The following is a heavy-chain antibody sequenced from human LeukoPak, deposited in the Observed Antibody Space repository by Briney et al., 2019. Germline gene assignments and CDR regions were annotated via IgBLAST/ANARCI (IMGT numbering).Heavy chain of an antibody. J-gene: IGHJ4*02. V-gene: IGHV1-2*02. CDR1: GYTFTGYY. D-gene: IGHD1-7*01. CDR2: INPNSGGT. Sequence: EASVKVSRRASGYTFTGYYMHWVRQAPGQGLEWMGWINPNSGGTNYAQKFQGRVTMTRDTSISTAYMELSRLRSDDTAVYYCARDNWNYAFFDYWGQGTLVTVSS. CDR3: ARDNWNYAFFDY.